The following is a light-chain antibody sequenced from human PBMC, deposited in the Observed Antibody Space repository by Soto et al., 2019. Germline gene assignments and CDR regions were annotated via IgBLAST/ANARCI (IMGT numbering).Light chain of an antibody. Sequence: AIRMTQSPSSLSASTGDRVTITCRASQGISSYLAWYQQKPGQAPTLLIYAASTLQSGVPSRFSGSGSGTDFTLTISCLQSEDFATYYCQQYYSYQYTFGQGTKLEIK. CDR1: QGISSY. J-gene: IGKJ2*01. V-gene: IGKV1-8*01. CDR2: AAS. CDR3: QQYYSYQYT.